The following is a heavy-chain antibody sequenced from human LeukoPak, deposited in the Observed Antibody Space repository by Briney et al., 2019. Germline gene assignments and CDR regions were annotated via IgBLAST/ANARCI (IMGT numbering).Heavy chain of an antibody. J-gene: IGHJ4*02. Sequence: GGSLRLSCAASGFTFSSYAMSWVRQALGKGLEWVSAISGSGGSTYYADSVKGRFTISRDYSKNTLYLQMNSLRAEDTAVYYCAKSSGYYYDSSGYVPFDYWGQGTLVTVSS. CDR1: GFTFSSYA. D-gene: IGHD3-22*01. CDR2: ISGSGGST. CDR3: AKSSGYYYDSSGYVPFDY. V-gene: IGHV3-23*01.